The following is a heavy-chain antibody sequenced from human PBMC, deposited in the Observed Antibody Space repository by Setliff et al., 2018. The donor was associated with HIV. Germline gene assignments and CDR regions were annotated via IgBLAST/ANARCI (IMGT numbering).Heavy chain of an antibody. CDR1: GYTFTSYG. J-gene: IGHJ4*02. CDR3: ARVEYYYDSSGYYYDY. CDR2: ISTYNGNT. D-gene: IGHD3-22*01. Sequence: ASVKVSCKASGYTFTSYGISWVRQAPGQGLEWMGWISTYNGNTNYAQKLQGRVTMTTDTSTSTAYMELRSLRSEDTAVYYCARVEYYYDSSGYYYDYWGQGTLVTVSS. V-gene: IGHV1-18*01.